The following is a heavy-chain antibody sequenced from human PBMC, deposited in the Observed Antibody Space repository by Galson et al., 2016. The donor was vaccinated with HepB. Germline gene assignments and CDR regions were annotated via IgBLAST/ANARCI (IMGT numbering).Heavy chain of an antibody. CDR3: ARDQRLVVGATEGEYSYYYGMDV. J-gene: IGHJ6*02. CDR2: IGSSGATI. Sequence: SLRLSCAASGITFRTYDMNWVRQAPGKGLEWVSYIGSSGATIYYADSVKGRFNISRGNAKTSLYLQMNSLRAEDTAVYYCARDQRLVVGATEGEYSYYYGMDVWGQGTTVTVSS. D-gene: IGHD1-26*01. CDR1: GITFRTYD. V-gene: IGHV3-48*03.